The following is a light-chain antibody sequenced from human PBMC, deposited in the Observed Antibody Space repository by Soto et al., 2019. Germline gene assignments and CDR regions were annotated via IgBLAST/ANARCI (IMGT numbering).Light chain of an antibody. CDR3: QQLKSYNEWT. V-gene: IGKV3D-15*01. CDR2: GPS. Sequence: EILMTQSPSTLSVSPGQRATLSCGASQSISSNFLAWYPQKRGQAPRLLIYGPSSRAIGIPDSFSGSGSGTDFTLTISSLQPEDFATYYCQQLKSYNEWTFGQGTKVDIK. J-gene: IGKJ1*01. CDR1: QSISSNF.